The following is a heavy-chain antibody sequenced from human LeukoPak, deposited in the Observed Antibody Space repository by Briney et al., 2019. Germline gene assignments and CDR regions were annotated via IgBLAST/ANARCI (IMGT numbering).Heavy chain of an antibody. Sequence: SLRLSCAASGFTFRSYVMYWVRQAPGKGLEWVSYISFSGSTIYYADSVKGRFTISRENAKNSLYLQMNSLRAEDTAVYFCERDTPRNGGNLWGQGTMVTVSS. CDR2: ISFSGSTI. D-gene: IGHD4-23*01. V-gene: IGHV3-48*03. CDR1: GFTFRSYV. J-gene: IGHJ3*01. CDR3: ERDTPRNGGNL.